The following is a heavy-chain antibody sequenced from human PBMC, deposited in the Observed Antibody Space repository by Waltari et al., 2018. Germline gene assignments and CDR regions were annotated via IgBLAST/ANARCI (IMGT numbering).Heavy chain of an antibody. CDR2: SNGEGGGT. Sequence: VQLVESGGGLVQPGGSLRLSCAASGFTFSSYWMHWVRQAPGKGLVWVSRSNGEGGGTSYADSVKGRFTISRDNANNTLYLQMNSLRAEDTAVYYCTRTRYCSTTTCQVDWFDPWGQGTLVTVSS. CDR3: TRTRYCSTTTCQVDWFDP. CDR1: GFTFSSYW. V-gene: IGHV3-74*01. J-gene: IGHJ5*02. D-gene: IGHD2-2*01.